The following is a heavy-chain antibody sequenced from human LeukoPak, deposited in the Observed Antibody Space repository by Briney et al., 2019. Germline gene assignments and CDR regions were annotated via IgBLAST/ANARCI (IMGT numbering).Heavy chain of an antibody. CDR1: GITLSSYA. Sequence: GRSLRLSCAASGITLSSYAMIWVRQAPGKGLEWVSAISGSGGSTYYADSVKGRFTISRDNSKNTLYLQMNSLRAEDTAVYYCAKEYGNFDYWGQGTLVTVSS. J-gene: IGHJ4*02. D-gene: IGHD4-17*01. V-gene: IGHV3-23*01. CDR2: ISGSGGST. CDR3: AKEYGNFDY.